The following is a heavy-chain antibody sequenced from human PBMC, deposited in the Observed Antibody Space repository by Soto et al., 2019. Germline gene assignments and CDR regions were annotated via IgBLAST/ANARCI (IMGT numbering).Heavy chain of an antibody. J-gene: IGHJ5*02. D-gene: IGHD1-7*01. CDR1: GFTFSNAW. V-gene: IGHV3-15*07. CDR3: ARVRYNWNYGDGWFDP. Sequence: GGSLRLSCAASGFTFSNAWINWVRQTPGRGLEWVGRVKSKNDGGTTDFAAPVKGRFAISRDDSKNMVYLEMNSLQTEDTAVYYCARVRYNWNYGDGWFDPWGQGTLVTV. CDR2: VKSKNDGGTT.